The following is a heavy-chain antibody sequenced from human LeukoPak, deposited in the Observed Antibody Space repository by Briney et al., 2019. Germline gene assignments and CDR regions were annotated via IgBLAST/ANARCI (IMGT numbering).Heavy chain of an antibody. CDR2: IKHDGSEK. CDR3: ARDRDYYNYFEY. Sequence: SGGSLRLSCAASGFTLSRYWMSWVRQAPGKGLELVANIKHDGSEKYYVDSVKGRFTISRDNAKNSLYLQMNSLRGEDTAVYYCARDRDYYNYFEYWGQGTLVTVSS. J-gene: IGHJ4*02. D-gene: IGHD3-10*01. V-gene: IGHV3-7*04. CDR1: GFTLSRYW.